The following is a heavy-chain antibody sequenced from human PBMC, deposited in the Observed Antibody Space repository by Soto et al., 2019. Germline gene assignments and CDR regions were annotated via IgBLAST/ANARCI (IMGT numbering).Heavy chain of an antibody. Sequence: ASVKVSCKVSGYTLTELSMHWVRQAPGKGLEWMGGFDPEDGETIYAQKFQGRVTMTEDTSTDTSYMELSSLRSEDTAVYYCATLGYSSGWYAVGTVSPDYYYYGMDVWGQGTTVTVSS. CDR3: ATLGYSSGWYAVGTVSPDYYYYGMDV. CDR1: GYTLTELS. CDR2: FDPEDGET. J-gene: IGHJ6*02. V-gene: IGHV1-24*01. D-gene: IGHD6-19*01.